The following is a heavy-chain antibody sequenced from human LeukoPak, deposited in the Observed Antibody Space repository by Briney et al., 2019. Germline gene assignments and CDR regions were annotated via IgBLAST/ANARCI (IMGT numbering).Heavy chain of an antibody. D-gene: IGHD6-13*01. V-gene: IGHV3-23*01. CDR2: ISGSGGST. J-gene: IGHJ4*02. Sequence: GGSLRLSCAASRFTFSTYAMSWVRQAPGRGLEWVSAISGSGGSTYYADSVKGRFTTSRDNSKNTLYLQMNSLRAEDTAVYYCAKIETATGSVDWGQGTLVTVSS. CDR3: AKIETATGSVD. CDR1: RFTFSTYA.